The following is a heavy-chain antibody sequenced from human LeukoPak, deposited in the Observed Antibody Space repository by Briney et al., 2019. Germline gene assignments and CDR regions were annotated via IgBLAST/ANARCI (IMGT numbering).Heavy chain of an antibody. J-gene: IGHJ4*02. CDR1: GYTFTSYG. CDR3: ARGGNRELELLDYFDY. D-gene: IGHD1-7*01. V-gene: IGHV1-18*01. CDR2: ISAYNGNT. Sequence: GASVKVSCKASGYTFTSYGISWVRQAPGQGLEWMGWISAYNGNTNYAEKYQGRVTMTTDAPTSTAYMELRSLRSDDTAVYYCARGGNRELELLDYFDYWGQGTLVTVSS.